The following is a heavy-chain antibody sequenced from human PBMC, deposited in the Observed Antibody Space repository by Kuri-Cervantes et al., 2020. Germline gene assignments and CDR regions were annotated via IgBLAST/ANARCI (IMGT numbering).Heavy chain of an antibody. CDR3: AKDGYSSGGDAFDI. V-gene: IGHV3-9*01. D-gene: IGHD6-19*01. Sequence: GGSLRLSCAASGFTFDDYAMHWVRQAPGKGLEWVSGISWNSGSIGYADSVKGRFTISRDNAKNSLYLQMNSLRAEDTALYYCAKDGYSSGGDAFDIWGQGTMVTDSS. CDR2: ISWNSGSI. J-gene: IGHJ3*02. CDR1: GFTFDDYA.